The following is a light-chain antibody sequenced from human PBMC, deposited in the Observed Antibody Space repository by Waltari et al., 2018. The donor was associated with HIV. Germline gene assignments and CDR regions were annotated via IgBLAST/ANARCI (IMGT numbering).Light chain of an antibody. V-gene: IGLV2-14*03. J-gene: IGLJ1*01. CDR2: AVS. CDR1: SSDVGGYNH. Sequence: QSALTQPASVSGSPGKSITISCTGTSSDVGGYNHVSWYQQHPGKAPKLMIYAVSNRPSGVSNRFSGSKSGNTASLTISGLQAEDEADYYCSSYTSSRSYVFGTGTRVTV. CDR3: SSYTSSRSYV.